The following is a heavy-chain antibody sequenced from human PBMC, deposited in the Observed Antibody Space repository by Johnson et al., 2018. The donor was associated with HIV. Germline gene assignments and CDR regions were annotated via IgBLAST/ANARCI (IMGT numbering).Heavy chain of an antibody. CDR2: INWNGGNT. V-gene: IGHV3-20*04. Sequence: EVQLVESGGGVVQPGGSLRLSCAASGFTFSSYAMHWVRQAPGKGLEWVSGINWNGGNTDYADSVKGRFTISRDNAKNSLYPQMNSRRAEDTALYYCARDLRVVVAAPIGAATSHVFDIWGQGTMVTVSS. CDR1: GFTFSSYA. J-gene: IGHJ3*02. D-gene: IGHD2-15*01. CDR3: ARDLRVVVAAPIGAATSHVFDI.